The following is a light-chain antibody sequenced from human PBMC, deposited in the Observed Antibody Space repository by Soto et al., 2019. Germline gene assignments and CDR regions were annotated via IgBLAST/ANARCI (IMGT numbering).Light chain of an antibody. J-gene: IGKJ1*01. Sequence: DIPMTQSPSTLSASVGDRVTITCRASQSIITWLAWYQQEPGKAPKLLIHKASSLQSGVPSRISGSGSGTDFPLTISSLHPDDVATYYCQQYNSYSPTFGQGTRVELK. CDR1: QSIITW. V-gene: IGKV1-5*03. CDR3: QQYNSYSPT. CDR2: KAS.